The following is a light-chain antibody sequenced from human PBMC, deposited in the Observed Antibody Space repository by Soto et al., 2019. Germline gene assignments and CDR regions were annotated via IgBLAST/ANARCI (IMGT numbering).Light chain of an antibody. CDR1: TGAVTTGHH. CDR2: DTS. J-gene: IGLJ7*01. Sequence: QAVVTQEPSLTVSPGGTVTLTCASSTGAVTTGHHPNWFQQKPGQAPKALIYDTSNKHSWTPARFSGSLLGGKAALTLSGVRLEDEADYYCLVNYGFPWFFGEGTRL. CDR3: LVNYGFPWF. V-gene: IGLV7-43*01.